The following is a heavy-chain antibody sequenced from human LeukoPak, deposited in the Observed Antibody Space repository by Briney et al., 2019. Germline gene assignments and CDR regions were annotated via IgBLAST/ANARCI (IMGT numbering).Heavy chain of an antibody. D-gene: IGHD2/OR15-2a*01. CDR3: ARETVMTVRERIMDV. CDR2: IYHSGST. V-gene: IGHV4-4*02. J-gene: IGHJ6*04. Sequence: PSETLSLTCAVSGGSISSSNWWSWVRQPPGKGLEWIGEIYHSGSTSYNPSLKSRVTISVDKSKNQFSLKLSSVTAADTAVYYCARETVMTVRERIMDVWGKGTTVTVSS. CDR1: GGSISSSNW.